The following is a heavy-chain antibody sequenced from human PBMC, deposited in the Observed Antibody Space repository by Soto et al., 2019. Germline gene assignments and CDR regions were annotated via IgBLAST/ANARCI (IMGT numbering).Heavy chain of an antibody. CDR2: IYHSGDT. V-gene: IGHV4-4*02. J-gene: IGHJ4*02. CDR3: ASKYGSGSYYVDY. CDR1: GVSISSSNW. D-gene: IGHD3-10*01. Sequence: SETLSLTCAVSGVSISSSNWWSWVRQPPGKGLEWIGEIYHSGDTNYNPSLKSRVTISVDKSKNQFSLKLNSVTAADTAVYYCASKYGSGSYYVDYWGQGTLVTVSS.